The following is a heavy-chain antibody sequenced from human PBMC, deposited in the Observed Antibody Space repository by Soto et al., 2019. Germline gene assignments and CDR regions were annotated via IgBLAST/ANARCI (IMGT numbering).Heavy chain of an antibody. D-gene: IGHD5-18*01. CDR2: IYYSGNA. CDR1: GGSIRSGGYY. CDR3: ARDRLMATAGTARHYFGLDV. J-gene: IGHJ6*02. Sequence: SETLSLTCTVSGGSIRSGGYYWSWVRQNPRRGLEWIGNIYYSGNAYYNPSLKSRLTISVDTSKNQFSLNLSSVTAADTAVYYCARDRLMATAGTARHYFGLDVWGQGTTVTVSS. V-gene: IGHV4-31*03.